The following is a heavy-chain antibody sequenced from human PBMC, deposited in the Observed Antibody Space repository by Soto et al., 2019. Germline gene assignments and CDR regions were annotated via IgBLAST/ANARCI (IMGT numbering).Heavy chain of an antibody. CDR1: GGTFSSYA. J-gene: IGHJ3*02. CDR2: IIPIFGTA. D-gene: IGHD3-22*01. V-gene: IGHV1-69*13. Sequence: SVKVSCKASGGTFSSYAISWVRQAPGQGLEWMGGIIPIFGTANYAQKFQGRVTITADESTSTAYMELSSLRSEDTAVYYCARAFATMIGIEGGFDIWGQGTIVTVSS. CDR3: ARAFATMIGIEGGFDI.